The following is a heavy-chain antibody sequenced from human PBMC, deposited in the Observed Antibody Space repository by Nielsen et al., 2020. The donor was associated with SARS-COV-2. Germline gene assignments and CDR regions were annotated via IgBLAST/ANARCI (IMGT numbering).Heavy chain of an antibody. J-gene: IGHJ5*02. V-gene: IGHV4-30-4*01. Sequence: LRLSCTVSGGSISSGDYYWSWIRQPPGKGLEWIGYIYYSGSTYYNPSLKSRVTISVDTSKNQFSLKLSSVTAADTAVYYCARADTYLFDPWGQGTLVTVSS. CDR1: GGSISSGDYY. CDR2: IYYSGST. CDR3: ARADTYLFDP. D-gene: IGHD3-10*01.